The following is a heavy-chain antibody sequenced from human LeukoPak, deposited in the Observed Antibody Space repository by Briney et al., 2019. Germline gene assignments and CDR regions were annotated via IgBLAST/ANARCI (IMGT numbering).Heavy chain of an antibody. V-gene: IGHV3-74*01. CDR1: GFTFTNYW. D-gene: IGHD3-22*01. J-gene: IGHJ3*01. CDR2: MNSDGTSI. Sequence: PGGSLRLSCVVSGFTFTNYWMQWVRQVPGKGLVWVARMNSDGTSIIHADSVKGRFTISRDNAENTLYLQMNSLRPEDTALYYCARSQSSVFDVWGQGTMVIVSS. CDR3: ARSQSSVFDV.